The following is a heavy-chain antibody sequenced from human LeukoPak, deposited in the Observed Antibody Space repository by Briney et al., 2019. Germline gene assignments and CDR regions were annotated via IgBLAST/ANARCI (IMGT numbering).Heavy chain of an antibody. V-gene: IGHV1-69*05. Sequence: SVKVSCKASGGTFSSYAISWVRQAPGQGLEWMGGIIPIFGTANYAQKFQGRVTITTDESTSTAYMELSSLRSEDTAVYHCARTYYYDSSGFLNHWFDPWGQGTLVTVSS. CDR2: IIPIFGTA. CDR1: GGTFSSYA. CDR3: ARTYYYDSSGFLNHWFDP. D-gene: IGHD3-22*01. J-gene: IGHJ5*02.